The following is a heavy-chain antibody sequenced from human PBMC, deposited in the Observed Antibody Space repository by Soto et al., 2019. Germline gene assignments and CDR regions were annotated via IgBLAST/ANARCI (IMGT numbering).Heavy chain of an antibody. CDR1: GGSISSYD. D-gene: IGHD3-9*01. Sequence: SETLSLTCTVSGGSISSYDWSWIRQPPGKGLAWIGYIYYSGSTNYNPSLKSRVTISVDTSKNQFSLKLSSVTAADTAVYYCARLEYDILTGLTDAFDIWGQGTMVTVSS. V-gene: IGHV4-59*08. J-gene: IGHJ3*02. CDR3: ARLEYDILTGLTDAFDI. CDR2: IYYSGST.